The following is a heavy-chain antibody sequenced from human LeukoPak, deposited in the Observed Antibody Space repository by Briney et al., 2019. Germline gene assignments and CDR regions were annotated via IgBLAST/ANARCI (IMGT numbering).Heavy chain of an antibody. CDR1: GGSMSSYY. CDR2: IYYSGST. D-gene: IGHD5-18*01. V-gene: IGHV4-59*01. J-gene: IGHJ4*02. CDR3: ARLNVDTAMGVFDY. Sequence: SETLSPTCTVSGGSMSSYYWSWIRQPPGKGLEWIGYIYYSGSTNYNPSLKSRVTISLDTSKNQFSLKLSSVTAADTAVYYCARLNVDTAMGVFDYWGQGTLVTVSS.